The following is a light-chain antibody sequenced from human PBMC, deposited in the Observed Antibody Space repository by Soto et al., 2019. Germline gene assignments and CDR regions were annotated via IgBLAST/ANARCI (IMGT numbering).Light chain of an antibody. V-gene: IGLV1-51*01. CDR3: GTWDRSLNSVL. Sequence: QSVLTQPPSVSAAPGQKGTISCSGSNSNIGNYYVSWYQQVPGTAPQLLIYDNIQLPSGIPDRFSGSKFGTSATLDITGLKTGDEADYYCGTWDRSLNSVLFGGGTKLTVL. CDR1: NSNIGNYY. J-gene: IGLJ2*01. CDR2: DNI.